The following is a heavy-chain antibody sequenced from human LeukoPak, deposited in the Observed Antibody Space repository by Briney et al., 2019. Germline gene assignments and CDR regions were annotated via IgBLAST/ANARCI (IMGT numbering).Heavy chain of an antibody. D-gene: IGHD3-3*01. V-gene: IGHV4-34*01. J-gene: IGHJ3*02. CDR2: INHSGSI. CDR1: GGSFSGYY. Sequence: SETLSLTCAVYGGSFSGYYWSWILQPPGKGLEWIGEINHSGSINYNPSLKSRVTISVDTSKNQFSLKLSSVTAADTAVYYCARGPNYDFWSGYYTLTSYAFDIWGQGTMVTVSS. CDR3: ARGPNYDFWSGYYTLTSYAFDI.